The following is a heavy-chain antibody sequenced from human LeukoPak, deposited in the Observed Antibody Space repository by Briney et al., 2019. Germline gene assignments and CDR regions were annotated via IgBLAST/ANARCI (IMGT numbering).Heavy chain of an antibody. CDR2: IYTSGST. CDR3: ARSLLTRFDP. Sequence: SETLSLTCTVSGGSISSYYWSWIRQPAGKGLEWIGRIYTSGSTNYNPSLKSRVTISVDKSKNQFSLKLSSVTAADTAAYYCARSLLTRFDPWGQGTLVTVSS. J-gene: IGHJ5*02. CDR1: GGSISSYY. V-gene: IGHV4-4*07.